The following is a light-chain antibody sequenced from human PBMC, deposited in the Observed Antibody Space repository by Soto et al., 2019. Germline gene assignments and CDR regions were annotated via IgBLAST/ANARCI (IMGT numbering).Light chain of an antibody. CDR1: QSISRQ. CDR3: LQYQSYLT. J-gene: IGKJ1*01. V-gene: IGKV1-5*03. Sequence: DIQMTQSPSTLYASVGDRVSITCRASQSISRQLAWYQQKPGKAPNLLIYQASNLETGVPSRFTGSGSGTEFTLTISCLQPDELATDYCLQYQSYLTCRQGTEVEVK. CDR2: QAS.